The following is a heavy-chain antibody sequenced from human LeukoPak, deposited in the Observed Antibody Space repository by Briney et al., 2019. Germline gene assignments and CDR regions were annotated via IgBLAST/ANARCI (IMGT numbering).Heavy chain of an antibody. D-gene: IGHD4-17*01. CDR2: INHSGST. CDR3: ARDTPDYGDYGRGYFDL. J-gene: IGHJ2*01. CDR1: GGSFSGYY. Sequence: IPSETLSLTCAVYGGSFSGYYWSWIRQPPGKGLEWIGEINHSGSTNYNPSLKSRVTISVDTSKNQFSLKLSSVTAADTAVYYCARDTPDYGDYGRGYFDLWGRGTLVTVSS. V-gene: IGHV4-34*01.